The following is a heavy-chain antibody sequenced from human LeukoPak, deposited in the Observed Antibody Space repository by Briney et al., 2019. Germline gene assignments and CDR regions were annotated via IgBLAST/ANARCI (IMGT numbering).Heavy chain of an antibody. CDR3: ARRIHYYDSSGYSDWFDP. D-gene: IGHD3-22*01. J-gene: IGHJ5*02. CDR2: IIPIFGTA. Sequence: ASVKVSCKASGGTFSSYAISWVRQAPGQGLEWMGGIIPIFGTANYAQKFQGRVTITADESTSTAYMELSSLRSEDTAVYYCARRIHYYDSSGYSDWFDPWGQGTLVTVSS. CDR1: GGTFSSYA. V-gene: IGHV1-69*01.